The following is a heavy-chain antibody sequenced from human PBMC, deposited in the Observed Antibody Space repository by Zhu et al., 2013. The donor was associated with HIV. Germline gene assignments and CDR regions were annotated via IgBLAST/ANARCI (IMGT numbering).Heavy chain of an antibody. CDR3: ARSGSIGYYGLNDY. CDR1: GYTFTNYG. D-gene: IGHD3-22*01. Sequence: QVQLVQSGAEVKKPGASVKVSCKASGYTFTNYGISWIRQAPGQGLEWMGWISTYNGNTNYAHNLQGRVTMTTDTSTSTASMELGSLRSDDTAVFYCARSGSIGYYGLNDYWGQGTPSPSPQ. J-gene: IGHJ4*02. CDR2: ISTYNGNT. V-gene: IGHV1-18*01.